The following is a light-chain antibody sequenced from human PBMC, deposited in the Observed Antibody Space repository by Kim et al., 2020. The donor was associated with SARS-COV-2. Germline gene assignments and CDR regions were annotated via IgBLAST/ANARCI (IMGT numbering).Light chain of an antibody. CDR3: NSYAGSYTWL. Sequence: QSALTQPRPVSGSPGQSVTISCTGTSSDVGPYNYVSWYQQHPGKAPKVMIYDVSERPSGVPDRFSGSKSGNTASLTISGLQAEDEADYYCNSYAGSYTWLFGGGTQLTVL. V-gene: IGLV2-11*01. CDR1: SSDVGPYNY. J-gene: IGLJ3*02. CDR2: DVS.